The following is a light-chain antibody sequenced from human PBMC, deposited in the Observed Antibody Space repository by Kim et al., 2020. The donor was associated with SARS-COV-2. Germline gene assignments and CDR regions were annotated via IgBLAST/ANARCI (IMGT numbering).Light chain of an antibody. Sequence: SYELTQPPSVSVSPGQTASITCSGDKLGDKYACWYQQKPGQSPVLVIYQDSKRPSGIPERFSGSNSGNTATLNISGTQAMAEADYYCQAWDSSTVVFGGGTQLTVL. V-gene: IGLV3-1*01. CDR3: QAWDSSTVV. CDR2: QDS. J-gene: IGLJ2*01. CDR1: KLGDKY.